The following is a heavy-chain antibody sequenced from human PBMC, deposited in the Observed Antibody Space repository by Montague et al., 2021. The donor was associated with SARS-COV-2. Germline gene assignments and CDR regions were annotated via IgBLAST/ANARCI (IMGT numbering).Heavy chain of an antibody. V-gene: IGHV4-39*07. D-gene: IGHD5-18*01. Sequence: SETLSLTCTVSGGSISSSSYYWVWIRQPPGKGRVGFVSIYYTVSSYYNPSLKIRVIISIYTSKNKFSLKLISVTAADTAVYSCAGGSRRTWIQLWVRAGFDYWGQGTLVTVSS. CDR2: IYYTVSS. CDR3: AGGSRRTWIQLWVRAGFDY. CDR1: GGSISSSSYY. J-gene: IGHJ4*02.